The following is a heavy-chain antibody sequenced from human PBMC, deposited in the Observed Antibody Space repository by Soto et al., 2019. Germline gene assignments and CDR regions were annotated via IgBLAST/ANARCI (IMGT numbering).Heavy chain of an antibody. D-gene: IGHD2-2*01. Sequence: VASVKVSCKASGGTLSSYAIIWVRQAPGQGLEWMGGIIPIFGTANYAQQFQGRVTMTTDTSTSTAYMELRSLRFDDTAMYFCAIYHLELFRFDYWGQGTLVTVSS. CDR2: IIPIFGTA. J-gene: IGHJ4*02. V-gene: IGHV1-69*05. CDR3: AIYHLELFRFDY. CDR1: GGTLSSYA.